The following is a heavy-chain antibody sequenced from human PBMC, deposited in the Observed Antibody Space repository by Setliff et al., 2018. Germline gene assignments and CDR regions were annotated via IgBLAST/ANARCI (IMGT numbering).Heavy chain of an antibody. D-gene: IGHD3-9*01. CDR3: AKERYFDWFFEN. V-gene: IGHV4-61*02. CDR1: GGSIRSGSFY. CDR2: VHASGSP. Sequence: SETLSLICTVSGGSIRSGSFYWSWIRQSAEKGLEWIGRVHASGSPNYNPSFKGRVTISLDTPTNQFSLNLNSVTAADTAVYYCAKERYFDWFFENWGQGTMVTVS. J-gene: IGHJ4*02.